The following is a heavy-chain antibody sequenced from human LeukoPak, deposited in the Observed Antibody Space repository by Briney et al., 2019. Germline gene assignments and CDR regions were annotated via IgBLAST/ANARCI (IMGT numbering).Heavy chain of an antibody. J-gene: IGHJ4*02. CDR3: ARFAVHRRIAVDGQFGLDY. D-gene: IGHD6-19*01. V-gene: IGHV1-46*01. Sequence: ASVKVSCKASGYIFTSYNMNWVRQAPGQGLEWMGIINPSGGSTNYPQKFQGRVTMTRDTSTSTVYMELSSLRSEDTAVYYCARFAVHRRIAVDGQFGLDYWGQGTLVTVSS. CDR2: INPSGGST. CDR1: GYIFTSYN.